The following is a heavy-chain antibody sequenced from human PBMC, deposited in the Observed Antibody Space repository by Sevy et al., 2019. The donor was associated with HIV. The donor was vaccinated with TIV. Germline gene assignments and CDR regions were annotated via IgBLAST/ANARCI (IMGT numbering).Heavy chain of an antibody. CDR3: AGRKNDAFDI. CDR2: IIPIFGTA. CDR1: GGTFSSYA. Sequence: ASVKVSCKASGGTFSSYAISWVRQAPGQGLEWMGGIIPIFGTANYAQKFQGRDTITAGESTSTAYMELSSLRSEDTAVYYCAGRKNDAFDIWGQGTMVTVSS. V-gene: IGHV1-69*13. J-gene: IGHJ3*02.